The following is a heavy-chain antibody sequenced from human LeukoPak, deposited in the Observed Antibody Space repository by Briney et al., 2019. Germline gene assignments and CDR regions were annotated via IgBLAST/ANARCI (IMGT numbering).Heavy chain of an antibody. Sequence: PGGSLRLSCAASGFTFSTYSMNWVRQAPGKGLEWVSYISSSSSTMYYAASVKGRFTISRDNAKNSLYLQMNGLRDDDTAVYYCARELAAAFDPWGQGTLVTVSS. CDR3: ARELAAAFDP. CDR1: GFTFSTYS. J-gene: IGHJ5*02. CDR2: ISSSSSTM. V-gene: IGHV3-48*02. D-gene: IGHD6-13*01.